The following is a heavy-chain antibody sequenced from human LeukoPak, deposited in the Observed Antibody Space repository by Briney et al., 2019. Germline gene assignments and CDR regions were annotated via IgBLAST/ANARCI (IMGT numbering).Heavy chain of an antibody. D-gene: IGHD6-19*01. CDR3: ARDEGESSGWYFAFDI. CDR1: GFTFSSYA. CDR2: ISGSGGST. Sequence: GGSLRLSCAASGFTFSSYAMSWVRQAPGKGLEWVSAISGSGGSTYYADSVKGRFTISRDNSKNTLYLQMNSLRAEDTAVYYCARDEGESSGWYFAFDIWGQGTMVTVSS. V-gene: IGHV3-23*01. J-gene: IGHJ3*02.